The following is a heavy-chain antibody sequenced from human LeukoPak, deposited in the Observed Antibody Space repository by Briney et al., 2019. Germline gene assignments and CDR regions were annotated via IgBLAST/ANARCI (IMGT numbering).Heavy chain of an antibody. J-gene: IGHJ4*02. Sequence: SGTLSLTCAVSGGSISSSNWWSWVRQPPGKGLEWIGEIYHSGSTNYNPSLKSRVTISVDKSKNQFSLKLSSVTAADTAVYYCARSYSSSFNDFDYWGQGTLVTVSS. D-gene: IGHD6-13*01. CDR2: IYHSGST. V-gene: IGHV4-4*02. CDR1: GGSISSSNW. CDR3: ARSYSSSFNDFDY.